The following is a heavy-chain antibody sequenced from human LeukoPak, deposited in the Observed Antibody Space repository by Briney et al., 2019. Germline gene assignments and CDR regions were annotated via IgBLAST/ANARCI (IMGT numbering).Heavy chain of an antibody. Sequence: SETLSLTCAVYGGSFSGYYWSWIRQPPGKGLEWIGEINHSGTTNYNPSLKSRVTISVDTPKNQFSLKLSSVTAEDTAVYYCANGGLRLNDYWGQGTLVTVSS. J-gene: IGHJ4*02. CDR1: GGSFSGYY. CDR2: INHSGTT. CDR3: ANGGLRLNDY. D-gene: IGHD5-12*01. V-gene: IGHV4-34*01.